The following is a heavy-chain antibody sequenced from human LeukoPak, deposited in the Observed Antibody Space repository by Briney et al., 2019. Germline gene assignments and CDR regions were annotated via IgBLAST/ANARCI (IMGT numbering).Heavy chain of an antibody. CDR1: GGSISSSSYY. D-gene: IGHD3-3*01. V-gene: IGHV4-39*07. J-gene: IGHJ4*02. Sequence: SETLSLTCTVSGGSISSSSYYWGWIRQPPGKGLEWIGSIYYSGSTYYNPSLKSRVTISVDTSKNQFSLKLSSVTAADTAVYYCARVTIFGVVIDYWGQGTLVTVSS. CDR2: IYYSGST. CDR3: ARVTIFGVVIDY.